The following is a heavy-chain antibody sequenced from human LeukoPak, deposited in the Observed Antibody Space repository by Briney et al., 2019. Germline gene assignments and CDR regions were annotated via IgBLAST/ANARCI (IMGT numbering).Heavy chain of an antibody. CDR3: ARDISRSYGLDYFDY. CDR1: GFTFSSYG. J-gene: IGHJ4*02. Sequence: PGRSLRLSCAASGFTFSSYGMHWVRQAPGKGLEWVAVIWYDGSNKYYADSVKGRFTISRDNSKNTLYLQMNSLRAEDTAVYYCARDISRSYGLDYFDYWGQGTLVTVSS. V-gene: IGHV3-33*01. CDR2: IWYDGSNK. D-gene: IGHD1-26*01.